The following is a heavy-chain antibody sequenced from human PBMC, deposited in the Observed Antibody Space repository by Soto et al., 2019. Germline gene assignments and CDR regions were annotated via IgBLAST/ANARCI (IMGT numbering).Heavy chain of an antibody. CDR2: IYYSGST. Sequence: SETLSLTCTVSGGSISSYYWSWIRQPPGKGLEWIWYIYYSGSTNYNPSLKSRATISVDTSKNHFSLKLSSVTAADTAVCYCARRDRDWSGYFGYYYMDVWGKGTTVTVSS. D-gene: IGHD3-3*01. CDR3: ARRDRDWSGYFGYYYMDV. J-gene: IGHJ6*03. V-gene: IGHV4-59*01. CDR1: GGSISSYY.